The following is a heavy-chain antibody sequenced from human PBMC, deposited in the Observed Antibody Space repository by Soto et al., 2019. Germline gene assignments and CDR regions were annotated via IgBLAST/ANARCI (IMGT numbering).Heavy chain of an antibody. D-gene: IGHD2-15*01. J-gene: IGHJ4*02. CDR2: FSPGGDKT. CDR3: AKRRTVVATILDY. V-gene: IGHV3-23*01. Sequence: GGSLRLSCAASGFSFSSYKMSWVRQAPGKGLEWVSSFSPGGDKTYYTDSVRGRFTISRDNSKNTVYLQMNSLRGDDTAVYYCAKRRTVVATILDYWGQSTLVTVSS. CDR1: GFSFSSYK.